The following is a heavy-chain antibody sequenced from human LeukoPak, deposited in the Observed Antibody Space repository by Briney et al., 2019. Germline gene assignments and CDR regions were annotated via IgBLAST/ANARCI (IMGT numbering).Heavy chain of an antibody. J-gene: IGHJ4*02. CDR3: ARVDDSSGYYYFDY. D-gene: IGHD3-22*01. CDR2: ISYDGSNK. CDR1: GFTFSSYG. Sequence: GRSLRLSCAASGFTFSSYGMHWVRQAPGKGLEWVAVISYDGSNKYYADSVKGRFTISRDNSKNTLYLQMNSLRSEDTAVYYCARVDDSSGYYYFDYWGQGTLVTVSS. V-gene: IGHV3-30*03.